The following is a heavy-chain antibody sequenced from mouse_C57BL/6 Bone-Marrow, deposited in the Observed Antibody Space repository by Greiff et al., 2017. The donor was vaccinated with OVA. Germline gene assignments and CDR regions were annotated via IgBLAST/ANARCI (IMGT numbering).Heavy chain of an antibody. CDR1: GFSLTSYA. V-gene: IGHV2-9-1*01. J-gene: IGHJ3*01. Sequence: VQRVESGPGLVAPSQSLSITCTVSGFSLTSYAISWVRQPPGKGLEWLGVIWTGGGTNYNSALKSRLSISKDNSKSQVFLKMNSLQTDDTARYYCAVTTVVGGDWFAYWGQGTLVTVSA. CDR3: AVTTVVGGDWFAY. D-gene: IGHD1-1*01. CDR2: IWTGGGT.